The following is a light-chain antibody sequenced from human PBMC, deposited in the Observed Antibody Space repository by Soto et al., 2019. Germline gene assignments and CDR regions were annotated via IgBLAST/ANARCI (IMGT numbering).Light chain of an antibody. CDR1: QSISKY. CDR3: QQSHSPFT. V-gene: IGKV1-39*01. Sequence: DIQMTQSPPSLTASVGDSVSMACRASQSISKYVNWYQHKPGKAPKLLIYAASSLDTGVPSRFSGSGSGTDFTLTISSLQHEDFGRYYCQQSHSPFTFGGGTKVEIK. J-gene: IGKJ4*01. CDR2: AAS.